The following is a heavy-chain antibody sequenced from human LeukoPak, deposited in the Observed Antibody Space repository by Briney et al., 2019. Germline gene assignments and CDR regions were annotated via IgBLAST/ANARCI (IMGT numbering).Heavy chain of an antibody. V-gene: IGHV3-30*02. D-gene: IGHD1-14*01. Sequence: GGSLRLSCAASGFTFSSYGMHWVRQAPGKGLEWVAFIRYDGSNKYYADSVKGRFTISRDNSKNTLYLQMNSLRAEDTAVYYCAREGLVDIRMYTGDYWGQGTLVTLSS. CDR2: IRYDGSNK. CDR1: GFTFSSYG. CDR3: AREGLVDIRMYTGDY. J-gene: IGHJ4*02.